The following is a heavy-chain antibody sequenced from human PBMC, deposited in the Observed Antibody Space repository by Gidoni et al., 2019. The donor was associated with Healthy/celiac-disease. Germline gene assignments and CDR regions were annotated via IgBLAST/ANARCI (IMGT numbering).Heavy chain of an antibody. D-gene: IGHD6-13*01. CDR1: GGSFSGCY. J-gene: IGHJ4*02. V-gene: IGHV4-34*01. CDR3: ARGRARYSSRTNDY. CDR2: INHSGST. Sequence: QVQLQQWGAGLLKLSETLSLTCAVYGGSFSGCYWSWIRQPPGKGLEWIGEINHSGSTNYNPSLKSRVTISVDTSKNQFSLKLSSVTAADTAVYYCARGRARYSSRTNDYWGQGTLVTVSS.